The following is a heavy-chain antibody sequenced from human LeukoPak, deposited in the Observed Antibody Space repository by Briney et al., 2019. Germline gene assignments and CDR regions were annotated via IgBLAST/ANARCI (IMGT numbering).Heavy chain of an antibody. Sequence: ASVKVSCKASGYTFTSYGISWVRQAPGQGLEWMGWISAYNGNTNYAQKLQGRVTMTTDTSTSTAYMELRSLRSDDTAVYYCARAAVSAILTGSEYYYYYYGMDVWGQGTTVTVSS. CDR3: ARAAVSAILTGSEYYYYYYGMDV. J-gene: IGHJ6*02. CDR2: ISAYNGNT. CDR1: GYTFTSYG. V-gene: IGHV1-18*01. D-gene: IGHD3-9*01.